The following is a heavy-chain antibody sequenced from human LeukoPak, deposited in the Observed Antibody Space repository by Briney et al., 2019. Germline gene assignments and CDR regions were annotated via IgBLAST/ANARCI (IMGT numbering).Heavy chain of an antibody. V-gene: IGHV4-4*07. D-gene: IGHD2-2*01. CDR1: GGSLSGYY. CDR2: IYTSGSS. Sequence: PSETLSLTCTVSGGSLSGYYWSWIRQPAGKGLEWIGHIYTSGSSNYNPSLRSRVTMSVDTSKNQFSLKLSSVTAADTAVYYCARLYCSSTRCFNYMDVWGKGTTATVSS. J-gene: IGHJ6*03. CDR3: ARLYCSSTRCFNYMDV.